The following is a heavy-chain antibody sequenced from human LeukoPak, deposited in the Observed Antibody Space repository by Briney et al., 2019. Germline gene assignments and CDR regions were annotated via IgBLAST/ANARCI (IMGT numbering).Heavy chain of an antibody. V-gene: IGHV1-24*01. CDR3: ARVTYYYGSGSYYRHRYYFDY. CDR2: FDPEDGET. D-gene: IGHD3-10*01. CDR1: GYTLTGLS. J-gene: IGHJ4*02. Sequence: GASVKVSCKVSGYTLTGLSMHWVRQAPGKGLEWMGGFDPEDGETIYAQKFQGRVTMTEDTSTDTAYMELSSLRSEDTAVYYCARVTYYYGSGSYYRHRYYFDYWGQGTLVTVSS.